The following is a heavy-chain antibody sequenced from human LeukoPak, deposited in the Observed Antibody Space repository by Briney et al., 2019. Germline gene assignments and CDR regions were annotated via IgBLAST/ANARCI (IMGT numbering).Heavy chain of an antibody. CDR2: IWYDGSNK. CDR1: GFTFSSFG. V-gene: IGHV3-33*01. Sequence: GGSLRLSCAASGFTFSSFGMHWVRQAPGKGLEWVAIIWYDGSNKYYADSVKGRFTISRDNSKNTLDLQMNSLRAEDTAVYYCARDPHSSSSVVYWGQGTLVTVSS. CDR3: ARDPHSSSSVVY. J-gene: IGHJ4*02. D-gene: IGHD6-6*01.